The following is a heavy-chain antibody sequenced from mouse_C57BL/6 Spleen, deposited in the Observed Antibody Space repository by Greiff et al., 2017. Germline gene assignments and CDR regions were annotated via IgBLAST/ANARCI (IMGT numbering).Heavy chain of an antibody. Sequence: QVKLKQSGAELVKPGASVKISCKASGYAFSSYWMNWVKQRPGKGLEWIGQIYPGDGDTNYNGKFKGKATLTADKSSSTAYMQLSSLTSEDSAVYFCARSQTAQATLDYWGQGTTLTVSS. CDR2: IYPGDGDT. CDR3: ARSQTAQATLDY. J-gene: IGHJ2*01. V-gene: IGHV1-80*01. CDR1: GYAFSSYW. D-gene: IGHD3-2*02.